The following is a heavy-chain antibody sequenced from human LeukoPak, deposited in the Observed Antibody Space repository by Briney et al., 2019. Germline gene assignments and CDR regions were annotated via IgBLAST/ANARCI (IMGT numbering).Heavy chain of an antibody. Sequence: GGSLRLSCTASGFTFSSYSLNWVRQAPGKGLEWVSSVSTGSNYIYYADSVKGRFTISRDNAKNSLYLQMNSLRAEDTAVYYCARDKASRDSSGYYRGGTFDYWGQGTLVTVSS. J-gene: IGHJ4*02. D-gene: IGHD3-22*01. V-gene: IGHV3-21*01. CDR1: GFTFSSYS. CDR2: VSTGSNYI. CDR3: ARDKASRDSSGYYRGGTFDY.